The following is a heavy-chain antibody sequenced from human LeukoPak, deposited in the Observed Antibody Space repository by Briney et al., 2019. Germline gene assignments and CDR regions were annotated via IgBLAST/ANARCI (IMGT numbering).Heavy chain of an antibody. CDR1: GYTFTSYD. J-gene: IGHJ4*02. CDR2: MNPNSGYT. Sequence: ASVKVSCKASGYTFTSYDINWVRQATGQGLEWMGWMNPNSGYTDYAQKFQGRVSMTRNTSISTAYMELSSLRSEDTAMYYCARGAATDYWGQGTLVTVSS. CDR3: ARGAATDY. V-gene: IGHV1-8*01. D-gene: IGHD6-25*01.